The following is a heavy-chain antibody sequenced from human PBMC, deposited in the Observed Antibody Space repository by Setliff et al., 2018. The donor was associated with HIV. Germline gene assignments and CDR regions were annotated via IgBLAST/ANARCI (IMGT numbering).Heavy chain of an antibody. CDR3: ARDKLGGRYGSGSYYWFDP. CDR2: MCHGGNNN. V-gene: IGHV4-30-4*08. CDR1: GDSIISGDYY. D-gene: IGHD3-10*01. Sequence: SETLSLTCTVSGDSIISGDYYWSWIRQSPGKGLEWIGNMCHGGNNNYYNPSLKSRVTISVDTSKNQFSLKLNSVTAADTAVYYCARDKLGGRYGSGSYYWFDPWGQGTLVTVSS. J-gene: IGHJ5*02.